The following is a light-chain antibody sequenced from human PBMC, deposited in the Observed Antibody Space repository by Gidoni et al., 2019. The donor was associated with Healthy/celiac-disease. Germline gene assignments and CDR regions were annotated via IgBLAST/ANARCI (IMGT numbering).Light chain of an antibody. CDR3: SSYAGSYTSVV. CDR1: SSDVGGYNF. Sequence: SALTPPPSVSGSPGPSVTISCTGTSSDVGGYNFVSWYQQHPGKAPKLMIYEVSKRPSGVPDRFSGSKSGNTASLTISGLQAEDEADYYCSSYAGSYTSVVFGGGTKLTVL. J-gene: IGLJ2*01. CDR2: EVS. V-gene: IGLV2-8*01.